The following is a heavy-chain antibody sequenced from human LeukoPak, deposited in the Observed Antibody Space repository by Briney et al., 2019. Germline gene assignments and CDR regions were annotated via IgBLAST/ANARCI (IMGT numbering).Heavy chain of an antibody. V-gene: IGHV3-48*01. CDR2: ISSSSSTI. D-gene: IGHD3-10*01. CDR3: AKGGWLDD. CDR1: GFTFSSYS. J-gene: IGHJ5*02. Sequence: GGSLRLSCAASGFTFSSYSMNWVRKAPGKGLEWVSYISSSSSTIYYADSVKGRFTISRDNSKNMLYLQMHSLRADDTAVYYCAKGGWLDDWGQGTLVTVSS.